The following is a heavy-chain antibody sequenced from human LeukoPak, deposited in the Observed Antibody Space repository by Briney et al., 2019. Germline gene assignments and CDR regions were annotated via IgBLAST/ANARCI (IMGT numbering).Heavy chain of an antibody. CDR1: GGSFSGYY. D-gene: IGHD3-9*01. CDR3: ARDRKDYDILTGSNWFDP. CDR2: INDSGST. Sequence: SETLSLTCAVYGGSFSGYYWNWIRQPPGKGLEWIGEINDSGSTNYNPSLKSRVTISVDTSKNQFSLKLSSVTAADTAVYYCARDRKDYDILTGSNWFDPWGQGTLVTVSS. V-gene: IGHV4-34*01. J-gene: IGHJ5*02.